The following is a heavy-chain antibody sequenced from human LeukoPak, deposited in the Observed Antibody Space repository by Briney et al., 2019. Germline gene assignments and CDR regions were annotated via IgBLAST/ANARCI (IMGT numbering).Heavy chain of an antibody. D-gene: IGHD6-19*01. CDR2: TYYRSKWYN. CDR1: GDSVSSDTAS. Sequence: SQTLSLTCALSGDSVSSDTASWNWIRQSPSRGLEWLGRTYYRSKWYNDYAGSVKGRLIINPDASKNQFSLQLNSVTPEDTAVYYCARESTEAVPGSFDDWGQGTLVTVSS. J-gene: IGHJ4*02. CDR3: ARESTEAVPGSFDD. V-gene: IGHV6-1*01.